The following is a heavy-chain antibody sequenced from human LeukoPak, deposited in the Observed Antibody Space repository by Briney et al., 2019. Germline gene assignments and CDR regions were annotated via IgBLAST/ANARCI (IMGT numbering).Heavy chain of an antibody. CDR1: GDSISSYY. CDR3: ARDAFGRSGFDY. V-gene: IGHV4-59*01. D-gene: IGHD3-3*02. J-gene: IGHJ4*02. Sequence: SETLSLTCTVSGDSISSYYWSWIRQPPGKGLEWIGCIYYSGSTKYNPSLKSRVTISRDTSKNQFSLKLSSVTAADTAVYYCARDAFGRSGFDYWGQGTLVTVS. CDR2: IYYSGST.